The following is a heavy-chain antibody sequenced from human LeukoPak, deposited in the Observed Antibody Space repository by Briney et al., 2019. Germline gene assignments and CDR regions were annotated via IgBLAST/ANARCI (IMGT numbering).Heavy chain of an antibody. D-gene: IGHD2-15*01. Sequence: GASVKVSCKASGYTFTGYYMHWVRQAPGQGLEWMGWINPNSGGTNYAQKFQGRVTMTRGTSISTAYMELSRLRSDDTAVYYCARVAGGFYCSGGSCYSIDYGMDVWGQGTTVTVSS. J-gene: IGHJ6*02. CDR2: INPNSGGT. CDR1: GYTFTGYY. CDR3: ARVAGGFYCSGGSCYSIDYGMDV. V-gene: IGHV1-2*02.